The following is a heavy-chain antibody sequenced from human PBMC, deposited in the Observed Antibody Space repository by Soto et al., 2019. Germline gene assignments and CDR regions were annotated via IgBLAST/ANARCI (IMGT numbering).Heavy chain of an antibody. CDR2: MNPNSGNT. V-gene: IGHV1-8*01. Sequence: QVPLVQSGAEVKKPGASVKVSCKASGYTFTSYDINWVRQATGQGLEWMGWMNPNSGNTGYAQKFQGRVTMTRNTPISTAYMELSSLRSEDTAVYYCARGINLHYYDSSGYSLDWYFDLWGRGTLVTVSS. CDR1: GYTFTSYD. J-gene: IGHJ2*01. CDR3: ARGINLHYYDSSGYSLDWYFDL. D-gene: IGHD3-22*01.